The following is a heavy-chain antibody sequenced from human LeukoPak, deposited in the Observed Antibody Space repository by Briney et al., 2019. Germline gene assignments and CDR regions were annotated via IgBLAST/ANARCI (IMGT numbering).Heavy chain of an antibody. CDR1: GGSISSYY. Sequence: SETLSLTCTVSGGSISSYYWSWIRQPPGKGLEWIGYIYYRGNTNYNPSLKSRVTISVDTSKNQFSLRLSSVTAADTAVYYCARSYCGGGSCGAFDIWGQGTMVTVSS. D-gene: IGHD2-15*01. CDR2: IYYRGNT. J-gene: IGHJ3*02. CDR3: ARSYCGGGSCGAFDI. V-gene: IGHV4-59*01.